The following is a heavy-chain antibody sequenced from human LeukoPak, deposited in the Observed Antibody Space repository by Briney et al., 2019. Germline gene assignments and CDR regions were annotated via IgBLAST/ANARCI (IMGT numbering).Heavy chain of an antibody. V-gene: IGHV1-58*02. CDR2: IVVGSGNT. CDR1: GFTFTSSA. Sequence: SVKVSCKASGFTFTSSAMQWVRQARGQRLEGIGWIVVGSGNTNYAQKFQERVTITRDMSTSTAYMELSSLRSEDTAVYYCAAADNYYDSSGYPLYAFDIWGPGTMVTVSS. J-gene: IGHJ3*02. CDR3: AAADNYYDSSGYPLYAFDI. D-gene: IGHD3-22*01.